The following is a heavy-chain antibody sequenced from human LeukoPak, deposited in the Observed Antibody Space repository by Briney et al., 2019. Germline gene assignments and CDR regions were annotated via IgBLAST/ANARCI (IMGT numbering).Heavy chain of an antibody. CDR3: AKAGDGSGSYYTYYYYYGMDV. D-gene: IGHD3-10*01. CDR2: IKQDGSEK. V-gene: IGHV3-7*03. Sequence: GGSLRLSCAASGLTFSSYWMSWVRQAPGKGLEWVANIKQDGSEKYYVDSVKGRFTISRDNSKNTLYLQMNSLRAEDTAVYYCAKAGDGSGSYYTYYYYYGMDVWGQGTTVTVSS. J-gene: IGHJ6*02. CDR1: GLTFSSYW.